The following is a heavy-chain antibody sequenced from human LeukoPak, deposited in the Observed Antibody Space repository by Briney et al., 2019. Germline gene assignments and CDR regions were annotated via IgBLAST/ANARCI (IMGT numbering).Heavy chain of an antibody. CDR3: AKDSPQLERSPEYFQH. J-gene: IGHJ1*01. V-gene: IGHV3-23*01. CDR2: ISGRGGST. D-gene: IGHD1-1*01. CDR1: GFTFGSYA. Sequence: PGGSLRLSWAASGFTFGSYAMSWVRQAPGKLLEWVSAISGRGGSTYYADSVEGRFTISRDNYKNTLYLQMNSLRAEDTAVYYCAKDSPQLERSPEYFQHWGQGTLVSVSS.